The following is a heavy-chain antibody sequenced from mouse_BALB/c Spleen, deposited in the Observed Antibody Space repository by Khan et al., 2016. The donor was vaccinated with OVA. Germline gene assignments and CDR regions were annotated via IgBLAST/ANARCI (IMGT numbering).Heavy chain of an antibody. V-gene: IGHV1S132*01. CDR3: AREEALFYFDY. CDR2: IYPGTDNT. Sequence: VQLQESGAELVRPGTSVKLSCKTSGYIFTSYWLHWVKQRSGQGLEWIARIYPGTDNTYYNEKFKDKATLTADKSSSTAYLQLSSLKSEDSAVFFGAREEALFYFDYWGQGTTLTVSS. CDR1: GYIFTSYW. D-gene: IGHD3-2*02. J-gene: IGHJ2*01.